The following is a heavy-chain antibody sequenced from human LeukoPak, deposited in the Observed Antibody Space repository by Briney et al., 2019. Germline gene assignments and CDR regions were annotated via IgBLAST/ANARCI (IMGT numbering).Heavy chain of an antibody. Sequence: SGPALVKPTQTLTLTCTFSGFSLSTSGMCVSWIRQPPGKALEWLARIDWDDDKYYRTSLKTRLTISKDTSKNQVVLTMTNMDPVDTAMYYCARTPRDSSGYYSFDYWGQGTLVTVSS. CDR2: IDWDDDK. V-gene: IGHV2-70*11. CDR1: GFSLSTSGMC. D-gene: IGHD3-22*01. CDR3: ARTPRDSSGYYSFDY. J-gene: IGHJ4*02.